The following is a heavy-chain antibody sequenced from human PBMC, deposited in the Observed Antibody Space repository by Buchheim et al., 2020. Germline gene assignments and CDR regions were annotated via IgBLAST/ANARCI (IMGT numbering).Heavy chain of an antibody. V-gene: IGHV3-74*01. CDR3: VRDMYGSGDY. J-gene: IGHJ4*02. CDR2: INREGTTT. Sequence: EVQLVESGGGLVQPGGSLRLSCSAPGFPFSIYWMHWVRQAPGKGLAWVSHINREGTTTNYADSVRGRFTLSRDNGKNTLYLQMNNLRAEDTAVYCCVRDMYGSGDYWGQGTL. D-gene: IGHD3-10*01. CDR1: GFPFSIYW.